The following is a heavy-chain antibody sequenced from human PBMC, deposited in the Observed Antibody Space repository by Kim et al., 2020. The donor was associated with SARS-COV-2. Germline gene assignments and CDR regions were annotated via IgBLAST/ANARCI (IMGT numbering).Heavy chain of an antibody. D-gene: IGHD5-12*01. Sequence: GGSLRLSCAASGFTFSSYEMNWVRQAPGKGLEWISKISSSGSTIYYADSVRGRFTISRDNAKNTLYLQMNSLRAEDTAVYYCARRNGGYGGAGVFDYWGQGTLVTVSS. CDR2: ISSSGSTI. CDR1: GFTFSSYE. CDR3: ARRNGGYGGAGVFDY. J-gene: IGHJ4*01. V-gene: IGHV3-48*03.